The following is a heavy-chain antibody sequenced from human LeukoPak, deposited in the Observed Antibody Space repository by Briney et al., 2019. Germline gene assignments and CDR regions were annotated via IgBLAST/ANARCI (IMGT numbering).Heavy chain of an antibody. J-gene: IGHJ4*02. D-gene: IGHD3-10*01. CDR2: IKSKTDGGTT. V-gene: IGHV3-15*07. CDR3: TRNRLGSGSYYIDY. Sequence: GGSLRLSCAASGFTFSNVWMNWVRQAPGKGLEWVGRIKSKTDGGTTDYGAPVKGRFTISRDDSKNTLYLQMNTLETDDTAVYYCTRNRLGSGSYYIDYWGQGTLVTVSS. CDR1: GFTFSNVW.